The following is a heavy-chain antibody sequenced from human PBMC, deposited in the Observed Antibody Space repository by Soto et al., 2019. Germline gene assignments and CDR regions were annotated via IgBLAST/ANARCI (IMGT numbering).Heavy chain of an antibody. D-gene: IGHD1-26*01. V-gene: IGHV3-23*01. Sequence: PGGSLRLSCAASGFTFSTYAMSWVRQAPGKGLEWVSAISGTGGSTYYADSVKGRFTISRDNSKNTLFVQMNSLRAEDTAVYYCARDFVVGGPTINYYYGMDVWGQGTTVTVSS. CDR3: ARDFVVGGPTINYYYGMDV. J-gene: IGHJ6*02. CDR1: GFTFSTYA. CDR2: ISGTGGST.